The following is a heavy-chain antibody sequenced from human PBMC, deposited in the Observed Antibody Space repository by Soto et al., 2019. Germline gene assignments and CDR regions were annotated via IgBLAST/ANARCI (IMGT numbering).Heavy chain of an antibody. D-gene: IGHD4-17*01. CDR2: IYYSGST. CDR3: ARVERDYGERYFDL. V-gene: IGHV4-30-4*01. Sequence: SETLSLTCTVSGGSISSGDYYWSWIRQPPGKCLEWIGYIYYSGSTYYNPSLKSRVTISVDTSKNQFSLKLSSVTAADTAVYYCARVERDYGERYFDLWGRGTLVTVSS. CDR1: GGSISSGDYY. J-gene: IGHJ2*01.